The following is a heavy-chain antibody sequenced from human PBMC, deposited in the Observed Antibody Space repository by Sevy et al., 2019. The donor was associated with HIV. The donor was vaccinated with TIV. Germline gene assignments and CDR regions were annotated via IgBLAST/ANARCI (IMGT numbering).Heavy chain of an antibody. CDR2: IKSKTDGGTT. CDR3: TTDTSAVEFDY. CDR1: EFTFSNAW. D-gene: IGHD2-15*01. Sequence: GGSLRLSCAASEFTFSNAWMSWVRQAPGKGLEWVGRIKSKTDGGTTDYAAPVKGRFTISRDDSKNTLYLQMNSLKTEDTAVYYCTTDTSAVEFDYWGQGTLVTVSS. V-gene: IGHV3-15*01. J-gene: IGHJ4*02.